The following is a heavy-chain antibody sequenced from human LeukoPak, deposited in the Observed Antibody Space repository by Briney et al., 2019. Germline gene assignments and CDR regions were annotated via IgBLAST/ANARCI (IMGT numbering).Heavy chain of an antibody. CDR1: GFTFSSYG. CDR2: ISGSGGST. CDR3: AKTGSGWWFDY. Sequence: GGFLRLSCAASGFTFSSYGMSWVRQAPGKGLEWVSDISGSGGSTNYADSVKGRFTISRDNSKNTLYLQMNSLRADDTAVYYCAKTGSGWWFDYWGQGTLVTVSS. V-gene: IGHV3-23*01. D-gene: IGHD6-19*01. J-gene: IGHJ4*02.